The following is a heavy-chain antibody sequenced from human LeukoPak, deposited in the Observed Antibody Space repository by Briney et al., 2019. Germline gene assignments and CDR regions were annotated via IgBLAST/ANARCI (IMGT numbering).Heavy chain of an antibody. CDR3: ATAPILRGEGGEHYKYGMDV. D-gene: IGHD2-2*02. Sequence: SGTLSLTCAVSVGSISSGNWWTWVRQSPGKGLEWIGEIYHNGTLNYNPSLKSRVTTSADSFKNHFSLKLTSVTAADTAVYYCATAPILRGEGGEHYKYGMDVWGQGTTVIVSS. CDR1: VGSISSGNW. V-gene: IGHV4-4*02. CDR2: IYHNGTL. J-gene: IGHJ6*02.